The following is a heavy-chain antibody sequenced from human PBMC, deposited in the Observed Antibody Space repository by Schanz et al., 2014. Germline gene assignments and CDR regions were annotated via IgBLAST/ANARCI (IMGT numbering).Heavy chain of an antibody. V-gene: IGHV3-33*08. Sequence: VQLLESGGGLVQPGGSLRLSCAASGFTFTNYAMTWVRQAPGKGPEWVALVWSDGNTKYYVDSVKGRFTISRDNSMNTLHLQMDGLRVEDTAVYYCARDAVALVPEYFMDVWGKGTPVTVSS. J-gene: IGHJ6*03. CDR3: ARDAVALVPEYFMDV. CDR2: VWSDGNTK. CDR1: GFTFTNYA. D-gene: IGHD2-15*01.